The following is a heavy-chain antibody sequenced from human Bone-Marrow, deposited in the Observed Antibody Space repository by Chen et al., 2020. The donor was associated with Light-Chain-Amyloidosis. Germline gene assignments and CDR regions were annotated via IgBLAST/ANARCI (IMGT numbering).Heavy chain of an antibody. CDR2: ITGSDSAT. D-gene: IGHD6-19*01. Sequence: EAQLLESGGGLVQLGGSLSLSCSASGFTLSAYSMGWVRQAPGKGLEWVAAITGSDSATDDAESVRGRFAISRDNSMNTLYLQMNSLTSDDTAVYFCARRARISSGQFDIWGRGTLVTVSS. CDR3: ARRARISSGQFDI. V-gene: IGHV3-23*01. CDR1: GFTLSAYS. J-gene: IGHJ4*02.